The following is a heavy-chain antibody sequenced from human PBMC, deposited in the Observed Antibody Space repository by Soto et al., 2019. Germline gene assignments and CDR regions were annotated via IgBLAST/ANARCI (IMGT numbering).Heavy chain of an antibody. D-gene: IGHD5-12*01. CDR1: GGSISSPDYD. J-gene: IGHJ6*02. Sequence: QVQLQESGPGLVQPSQTLSLTCGVSGGSISSPDYDWSWIRQHPGKGLEWIGYIYYSGSTYYNPSLRGRVTISLDTSQNQVSLRLTSVTAADTAVYYCAKDSSGHYYGMDVWGRGTTVTVSS. V-gene: IGHV4-31*11. CDR3: AKDSSGHYYGMDV. CDR2: IYYSGST.